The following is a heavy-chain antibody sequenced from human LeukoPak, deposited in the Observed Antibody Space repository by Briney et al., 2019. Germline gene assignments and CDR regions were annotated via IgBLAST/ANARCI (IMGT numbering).Heavy chain of an antibody. CDR2: ISYDGSHM. J-gene: IGHJ4*02. CDR3: AKPSYYYGSGRYYIDE. CDR1: GFTFYTYV. V-gene: IGHV3-30*18. D-gene: IGHD3-10*01. Sequence: GRSLRLSCATSGFTFYTYVMHSVRQAPAKGLEWMALISYDGSHMYYADSVNGRFTISRDNSKNTLYLQMDSLRTEDTAMYYCAKPSYYYGSGRYYIDEWGQGTLVTVSS.